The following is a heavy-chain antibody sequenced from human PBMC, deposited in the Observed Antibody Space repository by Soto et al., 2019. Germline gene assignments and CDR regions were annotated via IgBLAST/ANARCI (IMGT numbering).Heavy chain of an antibody. CDR2: ISAYNGNT. CDR3: ATPAPGAAGTYFDY. J-gene: IGHJ4*02. V-gene: IGHV1-18*04. D-gene: IGHD6-13*01. Sequence: GASVKVSCKASGYTFTSYGLSWVRQAPGQGLEWMGWISAYNGNTNYAQKLQGRVTMTTDTSTSTAYMELRSLRSDDTAVYYCATPAPGAAGTYFDYWGQGTLVTVSS. CDR1: GYTFTSYG.